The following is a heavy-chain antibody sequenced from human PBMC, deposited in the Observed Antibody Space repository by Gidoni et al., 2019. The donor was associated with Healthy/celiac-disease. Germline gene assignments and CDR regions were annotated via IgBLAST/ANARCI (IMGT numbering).Heavy chain of an antibody. D-gene: IGHD2-15*01. CDR3: ARDADIVVVVAAPGWFDP. Sequence: QVQLQESGPGLVKPSETLSLTCAVSGYSISSGYYWGWIRQPPGKGLEWIGSIYHSGSTYYNPSLKSRVTISVDTSKNQFSLKLSSVTAADTAVYYCARDADIVVVVAAPGWFDPWGQGTLVTVSS. V-gene: IGHV4-38-2*02. CDR2: IYHSGST. CDR1: GYSISSGYY. J-gene: IGHJ5*02.